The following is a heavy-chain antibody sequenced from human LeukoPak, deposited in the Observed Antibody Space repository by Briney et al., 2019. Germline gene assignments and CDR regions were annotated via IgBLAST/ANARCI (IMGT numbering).Heavy chain of an antibody. CDR2: ISGSGGST. V-gene: IGHV3-23*01. Sequence: GGSLRLSCAASGFTFSSYAMSWVRQAPGKGLEWVSSISGSGGSTYYADSVKGRFTISRDNSKNTLYLQMNSLRAEDTAVYYCARDPRYSSGWPIDYWGQGTLVTVSS. CDR3: ARDPRYSSGWPIDY. CDR1: GFTFSSYA. D-gene: IGHD6-19*01. J-gene: IGHJ4*02.